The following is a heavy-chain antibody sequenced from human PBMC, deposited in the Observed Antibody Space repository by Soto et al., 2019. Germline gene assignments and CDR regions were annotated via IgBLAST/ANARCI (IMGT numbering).Heavy chain of an antibody. CDR2: IYWDDDK. CDR1: GFSLSTTGVG. CDR3: AHRSAIRRCAVDY. J-gene: IGHJ4*02. V-gene: IGHV2-5*02. Sequence: QITLKESGPTLVKPTQTLTLTCSFSGFSLSTTGVGVGWIRQSPGKALEWLALIYWDDDKRYSPSLKSRLTITKETSNIQVFLTKTNMHPVDTGIYDCAHRSAIRRCAVDYCGQGSLVTLSS. D-gene: IGHD2-21*01.